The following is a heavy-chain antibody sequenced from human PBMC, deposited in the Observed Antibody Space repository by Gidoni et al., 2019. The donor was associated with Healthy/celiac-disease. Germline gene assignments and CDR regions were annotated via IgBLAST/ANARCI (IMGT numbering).Heavy chain of an antibody. CDR2: IYYSGST. CDR3: ARRHSSSWDNWFDP. D-gene: IGHD6-13*01. V-gene: IGHV4-30-4*01. CDR1: GGSISSGDYY. J-gene: IGHJ5*02. Sequence: QVQLQESGPGLVKPSQTLSLTCTASGGSISSGDYYWSWIRQPPGKGLEWIGYIYYSGSTYYNLSLKSRVTISVETSKNQFSLKLSSVTAADTAVYYWARRHSSSWDNWFDPWGQGTLVTVSS.